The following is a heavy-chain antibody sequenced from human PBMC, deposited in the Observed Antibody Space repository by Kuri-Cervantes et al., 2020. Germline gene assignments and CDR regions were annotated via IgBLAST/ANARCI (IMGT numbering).Heavy chain of an antibody. Sequence: ASVKVSCKASGYTFTSYYMHWVRQAPGQGLEWMGIINPSGGSTSYAQKFQGRVTMTRDTSTSTVYMELSSLRSEDTAVYYCAKSNGSGSYSWIDLMLNKITQYYFDYWGQGTLVTVSS. CDR1: GYTFTSYY. D-gene: IGHD3-10*01. V-gene: IGHV1-46*01. CDR2: INPSGGST. J-gene: IGHJ4*02. CDR3: AKSNGSGSYSWIDLMLNKITQYYFDY.